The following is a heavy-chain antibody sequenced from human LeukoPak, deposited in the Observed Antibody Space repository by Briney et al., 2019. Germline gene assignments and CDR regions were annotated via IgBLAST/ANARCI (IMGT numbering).Heavy chain of an antibody. CDR1: GGSISSSSYY. D-gene: IGHD1-7*01. Sequence: PSETLSLTCTVSGGSISSSSYYWGWIRQPPGKGLEWIGSIYYSGSTCYNPSLKSRVTISVDTSKNQFSLKLRSVTAADTAVYYCARLYGNYQNYFDYWGQGTLVTVSS. CDR3: ARLYGNYQNYFDY. V-gene: IGHV4-39*07. J-gene: IGHJ4*02. CDR2: IYYSGST.